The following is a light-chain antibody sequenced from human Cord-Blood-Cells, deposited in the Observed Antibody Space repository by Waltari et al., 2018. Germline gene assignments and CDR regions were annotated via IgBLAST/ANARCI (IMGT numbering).Light chain of an antibody. J-gene: IGLJ1*01. V-gene: IGLV1-47*01. CDR1: SSNIGSNY. Sequence: QSVLTQPPSASGTPGQRVTIPSSGSSSNIGSNYVYCNQQLPGTAPKLLIYRNNLRPAGVPDRFSGSKSGTSASQAISGRRSEDEADYYCAAWDDSLSGYVFGTGTKVTVL. CDR3: AAWDDSLSGYV. CDR2: RNN.